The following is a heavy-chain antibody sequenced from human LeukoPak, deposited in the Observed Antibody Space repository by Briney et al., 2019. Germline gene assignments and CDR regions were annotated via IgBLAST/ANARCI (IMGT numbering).Heavy chain of an antibody. D-gene: IGHD2-2*01. CDR3: TRTRRLEGYCSSITCLVPYNWSDP. V-gene: IGHV1-46*03. CDR1: GYTFTSHY. Sequence: ASVKVSCKASGYTFTSHYLHWVRQAPGQGLEWMGIINPSGGSTAYAQKFQGRLTMTRDTSTSTVYMDLSSLRSEDTAVYYCTRTRRLEGYCSSITCLVPYNWSDPWGQGTLVTVSS. CDR2: INPSGGST. J-gene: IGHJ5*02.